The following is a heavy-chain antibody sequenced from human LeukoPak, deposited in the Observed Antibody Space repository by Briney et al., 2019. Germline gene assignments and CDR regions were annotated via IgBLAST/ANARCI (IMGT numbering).Heavy chain of an antibody. J-gene: IGHJ5*02. V-gene: IGHV1-69*13. Sequence: ASVKVSCKASGGTFSSYAISWVRQAPGLGLEWMGGIIPIFGTANYAQKFQGRVTITADESTSTAYMELSSLRSEDTAVYYCARRPQWLVPNWFDPWGQGTLVTVSS. CDR1: GGTFSSYA. D-gene: IGHD6-19*01. CDR3: ARRPQWLVPNWFDP. CDR2: IIPIFGTA.